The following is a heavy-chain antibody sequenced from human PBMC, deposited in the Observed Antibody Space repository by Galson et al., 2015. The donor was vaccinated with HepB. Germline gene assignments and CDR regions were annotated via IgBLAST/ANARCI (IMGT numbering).Heavy chain of an antibody. Sequence: SLRLSCAASGLSFGAYAMTWFRQAPGKGLEWVGIIRSKGYGATTDYAASVRGSFTISRDDSRSIAYLQMNSLKTEDTAVYYCTRDEDYEYLWGSWFEYWGQGTLATVSS. D-gene: IGHD3-16*01. CDR3: TRDEDYEYLWGSWFEY. V-gene: IGHV3-49*03. CDR1: GLSFGAYA. CDR2: IRSKGYGATT. J-gene: IGHJ4*02.